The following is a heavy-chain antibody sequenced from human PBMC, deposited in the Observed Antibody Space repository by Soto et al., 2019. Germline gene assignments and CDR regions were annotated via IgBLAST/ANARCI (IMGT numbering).Heavy chain of an antibody. Sequence: GWSLRLSCAASGFTFSSYGMHWVRQAPGKGLEWVAVIWYDGSNKYYADSVKGRFTISRDNSKNTLYLQMNSLRAEDTAVYYCERIGTRQQLEFYYYYGMDVWGQGTTVTVSS. D-gene: IGHD6-13*01. V-gene: IGHV3-33*01. CDR1: GFTFSSYG. CDR2: IWYDGSNK. J-gene: IGHJ6*02. CDR3: ERIGTRQQLEFYYYYGMDV.